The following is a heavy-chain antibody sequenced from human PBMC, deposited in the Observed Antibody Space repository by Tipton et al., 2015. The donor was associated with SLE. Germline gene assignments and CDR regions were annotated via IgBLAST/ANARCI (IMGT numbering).Heavy chain of an antibody. D-gene: IGHD2-15*01. CDR2: INHRGST. V-gene: IGHV4-34*01. CDR1: GGSFSGYY. Sequence: TLSLTCAVYGGSFSGYYWSWIRQPPGKGLEWIGEINHRGSTNYNPSLKSRLTISVDTSKNQFSLKLSSVTAADTAVYYCARGGGSPSYWGQGTLVTVSS. J-gene: IGHJ4*02. CDR3: ARGGGSPSY.